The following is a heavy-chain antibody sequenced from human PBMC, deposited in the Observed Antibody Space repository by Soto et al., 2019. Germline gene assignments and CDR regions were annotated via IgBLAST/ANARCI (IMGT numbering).Heavy chain of an antibody. J-gene: IGHJ4*02. CDR2: ISYDGSNK. Sequence: GGSLRLSCAASGFTFSSYAMHWVRQAPGKGLEWVAVISYDGSNKYYADSVKGRFTISRDNSKNTLYLQMNSLRAEDTAVYYCARDPGRIAAAGTAGHWGQGTLVTVSS. V-gene: IGHV3-30-3*01. CDR3: ARDPGRIAAAGTAGH. CDR1: GFTFSSYA. D-gene: IGHD6-13*01.